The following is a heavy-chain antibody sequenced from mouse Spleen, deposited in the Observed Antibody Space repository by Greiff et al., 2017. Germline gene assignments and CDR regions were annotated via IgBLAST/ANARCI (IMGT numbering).Heavy chain of an antibody. CDR1: GFAFSSYD. V-gene: IGHV5-12-1*01. Sequence: EVQLVESGGGLVKPGGSLKLSCAASGFAFSSYDMSWVRQTPEKRLEWVAYISSGGGSTYYPDTVKGRFTISRYNAKNTLYLQMSSLKSEDTAMYYCARDLGRPYFDYWGQGTTLTVSS. J-gene: IGHJ2*01. CDR2: ISSGGGST. CDR3: ARDLGRPYFDY. D-gene: IGHD4-1*01.